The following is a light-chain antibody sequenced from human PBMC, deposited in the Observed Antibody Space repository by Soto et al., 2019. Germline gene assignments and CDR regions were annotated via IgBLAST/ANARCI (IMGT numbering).Light chain of an antibody. J-gene: IGLJ1*01. CDR3: SSYAGSNNLRV. Sequence: QSALTQPPSASGSPGQSVTISCTGTSSDVGGYNYVSWYQQHPGKAPKLMIYEVSKRPSGVPDRFSGYKSGNTASLTVSGLQAEDEADYYCSSYAGSNNLRVFGTGTKLTVL. CDR1: SSDVGGYNY. V-gene: IGLV2-8*01. CDR2: EVS.